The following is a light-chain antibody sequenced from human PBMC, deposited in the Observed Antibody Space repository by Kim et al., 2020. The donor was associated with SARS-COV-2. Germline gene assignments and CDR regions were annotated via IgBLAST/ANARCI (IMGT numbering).Light chain of an antibody. Sequence: HRVHISCTGSSSNIGAGYDVHWYQQLPGTAPKLLIYGNSNRPSGVPDRFSGSKSGTSASLAITGLQAEDEADYYCQSYDSSLSGWVFGGGTQLTVL. CDR3: QSYDSSLSGWV. V-gene: IGLV1-40*01. CDR2: GNS. CDR1: SSNIGAGYD. J-gene: IGLJ3*02.